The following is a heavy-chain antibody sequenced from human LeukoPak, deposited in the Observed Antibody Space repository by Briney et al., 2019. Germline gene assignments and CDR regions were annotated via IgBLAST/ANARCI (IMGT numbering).Heavy chain of an antibody. V-gene: IGHV3-74*01. CDR2: INSDVSST. J-gene: IGHJ4*02. CDR3: ARAVGGGFDY. Sequence: GGSLRLSCAALGFIVRSKYMSWVRRAPGKGLVWVSRINSDVSSTTYADSVKGRFTISRDNAKNTLYLQMNSLRAEDTAVYYCARAVGGGFDYWGQGTLVTVSS. D-gene: IGHD3-16*01. CDR1: GFIVRSKY.